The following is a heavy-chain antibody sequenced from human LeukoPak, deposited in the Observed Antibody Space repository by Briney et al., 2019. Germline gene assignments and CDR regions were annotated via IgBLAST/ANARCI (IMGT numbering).Heavy chain of an antibody. V-gene: IGHV1-58*02. J-gene: IGHJ4*02. Sequence: SVKVSCRASGFXFTNSAIQWVRQARGQRLEWIGWIAVASGNTKYAQKFQERVTITRDMSTSTAYMELSSLRAEDTAVYYCAAAPIEMQQRGFDYWGQGTLVTVSS. CDR3: AAAPIEMQQRGFDY. D-gene: IGHD5-24*01. CDR1: GFXFTNSA. CDR2: IAVASGNT.